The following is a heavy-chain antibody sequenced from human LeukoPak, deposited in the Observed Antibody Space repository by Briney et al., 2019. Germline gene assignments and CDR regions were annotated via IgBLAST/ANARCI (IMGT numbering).Heavy chain of an antibody. V-gene: IGHV3-21*01. J-gene: IGHJ6*04. CDR3: ARVSQAGWDV. CDR2: ISSSRRYI. Sequence: GGSLRLSCAASAFTLSSYTMNWVRQAPGKGLEWVSSISSSRRYIYYADSVKGRFTISRDNAKNSLYLQMNSLRAEDTAVYYCARVSQAGWDVWGKGTTVTVSS. D-gene: IGHD6-19*01. CDR1: AFTLSSYT.